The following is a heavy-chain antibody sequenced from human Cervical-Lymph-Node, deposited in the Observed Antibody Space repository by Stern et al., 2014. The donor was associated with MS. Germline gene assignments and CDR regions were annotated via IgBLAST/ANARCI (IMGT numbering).Heavy chain of an antibody. CDR3: ASPSTVTVGTMDV. CDR2: IIPIFETR. Sequence: QLVQSGAEVKQPGSSVKVSCTASGGTFNTYAINWVRQAPGQGLEWMGGIIPIFETRNYAQKLQGRVTITADDSTSTVYMELSSLRSEDTAMYYCASPSTVTVGTMDVWGQGTTVTVSS. J-gene: IGHJ6*02. V-gene: IGHV1-69*01. CDR1: GGTFNTYA. D-gene: IGHD4-17*01.